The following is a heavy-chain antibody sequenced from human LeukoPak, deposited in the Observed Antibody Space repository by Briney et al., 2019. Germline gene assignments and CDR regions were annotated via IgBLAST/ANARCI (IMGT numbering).Heavy chain of an antibody. Sequence: PSETLSLTCAVYGGPFSGYYWTWIRQPPGKGLEWIGEINRGGTTNYNPSLRSRVTILIDTSRNQFSLRLSSVTAADTAVYYCARGRLFSGYRGNVGHEDFDYWGQGSLVTVSS. CDR3: ARGRLFSGYRGNVGHEDFDY. J-gene: IGHJ4*02. CDR1: GGPFSGYY. V-gene: IGHV4-34*01. D-gene: IGHD5-12*01. CDR2: INRGGTT.